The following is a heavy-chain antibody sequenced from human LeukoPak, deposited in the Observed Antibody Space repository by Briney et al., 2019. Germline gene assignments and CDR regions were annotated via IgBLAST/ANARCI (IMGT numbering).Heavy chain of an antibody. V-gene: IGHV4-59*01. CDR2: IYYSGST. CDR1: GGSISSYY. Sequence: LETLSLTCTVSGGSISSYYWSWIRQPPGKGLEWIGYIYYSGSTNYNPSLKSRVTISVDTSKNQFSLKLSSVTAADTAVYYCARVTTVTTPAYYYYYGMDVWGQGTTVTVSS. D-gene: IGHD4-17*01. J-gene: IGHJ6*02. CDR3: ARVTTVTTPAYYYYYGMDV.